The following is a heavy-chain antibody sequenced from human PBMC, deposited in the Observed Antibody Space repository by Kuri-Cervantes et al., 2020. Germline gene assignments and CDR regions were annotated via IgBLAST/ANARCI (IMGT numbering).Heavy chain of an antibody. CDR2: ISSSSSYI. CDR1: GFTFSSYG. Sequence: GESLKISCAASGFTFSSYGMHWVRQAPGKGLEWVSSISSSSSYIYYADSVKGRFTISRDNAKNSLYLQMNGLRAEDTAVYYCARYKRTNNYYMDVWGKGTTVTVSS. CDR3: ARYKRTNNYYMDV. D-gene: IGHD1-1*01. V-gene: IGHV3-21*01. J-gene: IGHJ6*03.